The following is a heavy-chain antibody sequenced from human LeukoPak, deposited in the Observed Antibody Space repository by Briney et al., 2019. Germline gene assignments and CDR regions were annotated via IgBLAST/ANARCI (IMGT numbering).Heavy chain of an antibody. CDR2: VNPHSGGT. D-gene: IGHD3-22*01. J-gene: IGHJ4*02. CDR3: ARAVFGQYYDNSGYYFDY. CDR1: GYTFTDSY. V-gene: IGHV1-2*02. Sequence: VASVKVSCKASGYTFTDSYMHWVRQAPGQGLEWMGWVNPHSGGTSYAMKFQGRVTMTRDTSITTAYMELTRLQPDDTAVYHCARAVFGQYYDNSGYYFDYWGQGSLATVSS.